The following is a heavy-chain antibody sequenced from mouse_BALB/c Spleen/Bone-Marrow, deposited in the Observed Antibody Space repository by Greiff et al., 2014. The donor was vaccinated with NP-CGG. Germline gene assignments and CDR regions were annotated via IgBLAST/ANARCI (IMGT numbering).Heavy chain of an antibody. J-gene: IGHJ1*01. Sequence: VQLQQSGAELVKPGASVKLSCTASGFNIKDTYLHWVKQRPEQGLDWIGRIDPAIFTKYDPKFQGKATITADTSSNTAYLHLSSLTAEDTAVYYCASYRYGWYFDVWGAGTTVTVSS. CDR2: IDPAIFT. CDR3: ASYRYGWYFDV. CDR1: GFNIKDTY. V-gene: IGHV14-3*02. D-gene: IGHD2-14*01.